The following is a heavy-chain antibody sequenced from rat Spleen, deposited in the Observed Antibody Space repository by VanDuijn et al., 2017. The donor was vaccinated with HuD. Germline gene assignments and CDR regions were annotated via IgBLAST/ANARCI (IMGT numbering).Heavy chain of an antibody. Sequence: EVQLVESGGGLVQPGRSLKLSCAASGFTFSNYYMAWVRQAPTKGLEWIGEINKDSSTINYIPSLKDKFTISRDNAQNTLYLQMSKLGSEDTSIYYCARNYYDGSLDYWGQGVMVTVSS. J-gene: IGHJ2*01. CDR1: GFTFSNYY. D-gene: IGHD1-12*03. CDR2: INKDSSTI. CDR3: ARNYYDGSLDY. V-gene: IGHV4-2*01.